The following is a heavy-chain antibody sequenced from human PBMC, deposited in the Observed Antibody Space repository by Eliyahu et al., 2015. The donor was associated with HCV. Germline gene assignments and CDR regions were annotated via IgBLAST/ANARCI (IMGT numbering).Heavy chain of an antibody. D-gene: IGHD1-1*01. CDR1: GFSLSNYY. V-gene: IGHV3-7*01. J-gene: IGHJ4*02. CDR2: ITHTGSQT. CDR3: ARDGHNQNDIDY. Sequence: EVRLVESGGGLVQPGGSLRLSCAASGFSLSNYYMNWVRQAPGKGLEWVAMITHTGSQTHYADSVMGRFTMSRDNSRNSLFLQMNTLKAEDTAVYYCARDGHNQNDIDYWGQGTLVTVSS.